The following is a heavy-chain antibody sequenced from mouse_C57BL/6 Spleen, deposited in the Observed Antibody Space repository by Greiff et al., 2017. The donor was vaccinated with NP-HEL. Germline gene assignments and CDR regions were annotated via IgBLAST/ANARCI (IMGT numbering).Heavy chain of an antibody. Sequence: QVQLKESGAELVKPGASVKISCKASGYAFSSYWMYWVKQRPGKGLEWIGQIYPGDGDTNYNGKFKGKATLTADKSSSTAYMQLSSLTSEDSAVYFCARSTTVLFDYWGQGTTLTVSS. D-gene: IGHD1-1*01. CDR1: GYAFSSYW. J-gene: IGHJ2*01. V-gene: IGHV1-80*01. CDR2: IYPGDGDT. CDR3: ARSTTVLFDY.